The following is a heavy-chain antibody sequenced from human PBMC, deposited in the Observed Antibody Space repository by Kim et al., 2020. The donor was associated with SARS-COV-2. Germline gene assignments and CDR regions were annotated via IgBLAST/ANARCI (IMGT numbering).Heavy chain of an antibody. Sequence: LETLSLTCTVSGGSISSSSYYWGWIRQPPGKGLEWIGSIYYSGSTYYNPSLKSRVPISVDTSKNQFSLKLSSVTAADTAVYYCARLKGTSITIFGVVIMGYYFDYWGQGTLVTVSS. J-gene: IGHJ4*02. CDR3: ARLKGTSITIFGVVIMGYYFDY. D-gene: IGHD3-3*01. CDR1: GGSISSSSYY. CDR2: IYYSGST. V-gene: IGHV4-39*01.